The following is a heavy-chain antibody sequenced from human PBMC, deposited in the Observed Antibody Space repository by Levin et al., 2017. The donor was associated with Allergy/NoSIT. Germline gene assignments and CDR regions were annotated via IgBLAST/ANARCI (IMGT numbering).Heavy chain of an antibody. J-gene: IGHJ6*03. Sequence: SQTLSLTCTVSGGSISSYYWSWIRQPPGKGLEWIGYIYYSGSTNYNPSLKSRVTISVDTSKNQFSLKLSSVTAADTAVYYCARDSSHYYYYYMDGWGKGTTVTVSS. CDR2: IYYSGST. CDR1: GGSISSYY. V-gene: IGHV4-59*01. D-gene: IGHD6-6*01. CDR3: ARDSSHYYYYYMDG.